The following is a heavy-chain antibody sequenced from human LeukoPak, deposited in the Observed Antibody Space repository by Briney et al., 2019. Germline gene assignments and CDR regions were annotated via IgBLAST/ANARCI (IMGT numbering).Heavy chain of an antibody. CDR1: GGSISSSSYY. V-gene: IGHV4-39*01. CDR2: IYYSGST. CDR3: ATRDSGWYYFDY. J-gene: IGHJ4*02. Sequence: SETLSLTCTVSGGSISSSSYYWGWIRQPPGKGLEWIGSIYYSGSTYYNPSLKSRVTISVDTSKNQFSLKLSSVTAADTAVYYCATRDSGWYYFDYWGQGTLVTVSS. D-gene: IGHD6-19*01.